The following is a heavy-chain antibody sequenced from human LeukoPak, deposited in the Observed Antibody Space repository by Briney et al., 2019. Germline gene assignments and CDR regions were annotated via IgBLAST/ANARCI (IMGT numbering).Heavy chain of an antibody. Sequence: SETLSLTCTVSGGSISSSSYYWGWIRQPPGKGLEWIGSIYYSGSTYYNPSLKSRVTISVDTSKNQFSLKLSSVTAADTAVYYCASLPFLEWFLFDLWGRGTLVTVSS. CDR1: GGSISSSSYY. J-gene: IGHJ2*01. CDR3: ASLPFLEWFLFDL. CDR2: IYYSGST. V-gene: IGHV4-39*01. D-gene: IGHD3-3*01.